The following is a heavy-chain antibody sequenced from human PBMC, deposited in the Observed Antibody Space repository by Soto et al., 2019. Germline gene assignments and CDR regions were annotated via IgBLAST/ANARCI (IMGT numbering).Heavy chain of an antibody. CDR3: ASEGLYYYYYYMDV. Sequence: GGSLRLSCAASGFTFSSYIMNWVRQAPGEGLEWVSSISSSSYIYYADSVKGRFTISRDNAKNSLYLQMNSLRAEDTAVYYCASEGLYYYYYYMDVWGKGTTVTVSS. CDR1: GFTFSSYI. CDR2: ISSSSYI. J-gene: IGHJ6*03. V-gene: IGHV3-21*01.